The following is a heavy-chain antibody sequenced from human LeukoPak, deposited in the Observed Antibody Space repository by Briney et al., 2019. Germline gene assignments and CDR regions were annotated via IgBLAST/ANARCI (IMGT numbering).Heavy chain of an antibody. CDR3: ARLNGFGYGMDV. V-gene: IGHV4-31*03. CDR1: GGSISSGGYY. Sequence: PSQTLSLTCTVSGGSISSGGYYWSWIRQHPGKGLEWIGYIYYSGRTYYNPSLKSRVTISVDTSKNQFSLKLSSVTAADTAVYYCARLNGFGYGMDVWGQGTTVTVSS. J-gene: IGHJ6*02. CDR2: IYYSGRT. D-gene: IGHD3-3*01.